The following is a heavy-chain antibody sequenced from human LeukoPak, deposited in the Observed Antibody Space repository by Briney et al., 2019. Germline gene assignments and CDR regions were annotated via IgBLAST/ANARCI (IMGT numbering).Heavy chain of an antibody. J-gene: IGHJ4*02. V-gene: IGHV3-7*03. CDR2: IKQDGSEK. CDR1: GYTLSSYW. D-gene: IGHD5-18*01. CDR3: VRDRSYGAFDY. Sequence: PGGSLRLSCAASGYTLSSYWMSWVRQAPGKGLEWVANIKQDGSEKYYVDSVRGRFTISRDNAKNSLYLQMNSLRAEDTAFYHCVRDRSYGAFDYWGQGTLVTVSS.